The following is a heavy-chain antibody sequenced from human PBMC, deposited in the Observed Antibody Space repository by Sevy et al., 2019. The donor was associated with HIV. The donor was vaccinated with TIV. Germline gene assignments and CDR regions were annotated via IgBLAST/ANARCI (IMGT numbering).Heavy chain of an antibody. CDR1: GFTLSPYS. Sequence: GGSLRLSCAASGFTLSPYSMEWVRQAPGKGLEWVSHISSSSNIIYYGGSVKGRFTVSRDNAKNSLYLRMDSLRDEDTAVYYFARDAMRVGNSNYCDGMDVWGKGTTVTVSS. V-gene: IGHV3-48*02. D-gene: IGHD2-2*01. J-gene: IGHJ6*04. CDR2: ISSSSNII. CDR3: ARDAMRVGNSNYCDGMDV.